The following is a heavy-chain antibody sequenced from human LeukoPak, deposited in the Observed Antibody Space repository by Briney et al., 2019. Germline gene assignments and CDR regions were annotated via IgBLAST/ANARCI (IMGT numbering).Heavy chain of an antibody. CDR1: GYTFTSYD. CDR3: ARAGQDFYFDP. V-gene: IGHV1-2*02. D-gene: IGHD3-3*01. Sequence: ASVKVSCKASGYTFTSYDINWVRQAPGQGLEWMGWINPNSGGTNYAQKFQGRVTMTRDTSISTAYMELSRLRSDDTAVYYCARAGQDFYFDPWGQGTLVTVSS. J-gene: IGHJ5*02. CDR2: INPNSGGT.